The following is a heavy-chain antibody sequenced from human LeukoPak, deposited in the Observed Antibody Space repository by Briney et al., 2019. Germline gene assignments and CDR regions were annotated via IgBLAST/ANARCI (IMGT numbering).Heavy chain of an antibody. J-gene: IGHJ4*02. D-gene: IGHD2-2*01. V-gene: IGHV3-48*01. CDR3: AKDLGVVPAAPDY. CDR1: GFTFSSYS. CDR2: ISSSSSTI. Sequence: GSLRLSCAASGFTFSSYSMNWVRQAPGKGLEWVSYISSSSSTIYYADSVKGRFTISRDNSKNTLYLQMNSLRAEDTAVYYCAKDLGVVPAAPDYWGQGTLVTVSS.